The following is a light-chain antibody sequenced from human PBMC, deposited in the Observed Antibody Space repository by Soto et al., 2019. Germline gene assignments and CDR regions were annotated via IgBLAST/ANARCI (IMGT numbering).Light chain of an antibody. V-gene: IGLV1-51*01. CDR3: GTWDSSLTVVM. CDR2: DNN. J-gene: IGLJ3*02. Sequence: QSVLTQPPSMSAAPGQKVTISCSGSSSNIGNNYVSWYQQFPGTAPKLLIYDNNQRPSGIPDRFSGSKSGTSATLGITGLQTGDEADYYCGTWDSSLTVVMFGGGTKLTVL. CDR1: SSNIGNNY.